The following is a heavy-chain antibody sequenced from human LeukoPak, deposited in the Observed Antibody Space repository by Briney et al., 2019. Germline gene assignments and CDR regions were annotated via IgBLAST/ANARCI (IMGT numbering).Heavy chain of an antibody. J-gene: IGHJ4*02. CDR2: VYYSGST. Sequence: PSETLSLTCTVSGGSINSSHYYWGWIRQPPGKGLEWIGSVYYSGSTYYNPFLKSRVSITVDTSKNQFYLKLSSVTAADTAVYYCARRRYDSGGYPHWGQGTLVTVSS. CDR3: ARRRYDSGGYPH. V-gene: IGHV4-39*01. D-gene: IGHD3-22*01. CDR1: GGSINSSHYY.